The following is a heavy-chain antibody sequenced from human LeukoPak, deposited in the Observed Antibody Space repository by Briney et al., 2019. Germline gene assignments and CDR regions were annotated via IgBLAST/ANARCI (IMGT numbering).Heavy chain of an antibody. D-gene: IGHD3-10*02. V-gene: IGHV3-23*01. CDR1: GFTFSSDA. CDR3: AELGITMIGGV. CDR2: ISGSGGST. Sequence: PGGSLRLSCAASGFTFSSDAMSWVRQAPGKGLEWVSAISGSGGSTYYADSVKGRFTISRDNAKNSLYLQMNSLGAEDTAVYYCAELGITMIGGVWGKGTTVTISS. J-gene: IGHJ6*04.